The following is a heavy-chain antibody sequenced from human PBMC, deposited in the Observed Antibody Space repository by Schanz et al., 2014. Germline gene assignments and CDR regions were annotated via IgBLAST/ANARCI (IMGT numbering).Heavy chain of an antibody. V-gene: IGHV3-66*01. CDR3: ARVSTGSYSDAFHM. D-gene: IGHD1-26*01. Sequence: DVHLMESGGCLVQPGGSLRLSCAVSGFTVSGNYMNWVRQAPGKGLEWVSVIYSGGRTYYADSVKDRFTISRDNAKNSLYLQMNSLRAEDTAVYYCARVSTGSYSDAFHMWGQGTMVTVSS. J-gene: IGHJ3*02. CDR1: GFTVSGNY. CDR2: IYSGGRT.